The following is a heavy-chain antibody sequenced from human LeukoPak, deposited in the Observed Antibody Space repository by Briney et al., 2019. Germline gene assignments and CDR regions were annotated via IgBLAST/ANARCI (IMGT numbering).Heavy chain of an antibody. CDR3: ARLGYSSGWYVWFGIDY. CDR2: ISHSGST. V-gene: IGHV4-34*01. J-gene: IGHJ4*02. Sequence: PSETLSLTCAVYGGSLSGYYWSWIRQPPGKGLEWIGEISHSGSTNYNPSLKSRVTISVDTSKNQFSLKLSSVTAADTAVYYCARLGYSSGWYVWFGIDYWGQGTLVTVSS. D-gene: IGHD6-19*01. CDR1: GGSLSGYY.